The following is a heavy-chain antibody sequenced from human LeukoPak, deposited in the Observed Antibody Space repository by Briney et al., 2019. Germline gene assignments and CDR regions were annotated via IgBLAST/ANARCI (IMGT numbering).Heavy chain of an antibody. CDR2: ITGSGGRT. Sequence: PGGSLRLSCAASGFTFSSYGMRGVRQAPGKGGEWGSAITGSGGRTYYADSVKGRLTISRDNCKNTLYLQRNSLRAEDTAVYYCAKDYSKPSYYGSGTYYRPNWFDPWGQGTLVTVSS. D-gene: IGHD3-10*01. CDR3: AKDYSKPSYYGSGTYYRPNWFDP. V-gene: IGHV3-23*01. J-gene: IGHJ5*02. CDR1: GFTFSSYG.